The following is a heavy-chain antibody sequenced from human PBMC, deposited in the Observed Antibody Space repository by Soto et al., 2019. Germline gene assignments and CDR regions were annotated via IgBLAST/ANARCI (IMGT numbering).Heavy chain of an antibody. V-gene: IGHV3-23*01. D-gene: IGHD3-10*01. Sequence: EVQLLESGGGLVQPGGSLRLSCAASGFTFSSYAMSWVRQAPGKGLEWVSAISGSGGSTYYADSVKGRFTISRDNSRNTRDLQMNSLRAEDTAVYYCAKSDHGSGSPWGQGTLVTVSS. CDR3: AKSDHGSGSP. CDR2: ISGSGGST. J-gene: IGHJ5*02. CDR1: GFTFSSYA.